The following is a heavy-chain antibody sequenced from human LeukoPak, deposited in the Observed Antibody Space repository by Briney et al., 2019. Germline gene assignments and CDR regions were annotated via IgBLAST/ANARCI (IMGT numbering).Heavy chain of an antibody. D-gene: IGHD3-22*01. V-gene: IGHV1-24*01. CDR1: GYTLTELS. J-gene: IGHJ4*02. CDR2: FDPEDGET. Sequence: ASVNVSCKVSGYTLTELSMHWVRQAPGKGLEWMGGFDPEDGETIYAQKFQGRVTMTEDTSTDTAYMELSSLRSEDTAVYYCATDNSDYYDSSSHYWGQGTLVTVSS. CDR3: ATDNSDYYDSSSHY.